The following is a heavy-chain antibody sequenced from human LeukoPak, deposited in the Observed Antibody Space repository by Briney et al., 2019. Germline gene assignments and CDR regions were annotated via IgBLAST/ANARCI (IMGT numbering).Heavy chain of an antibody. D-gene: IGHD6-13*01. CDR3: ARAPQGYIDY. Sequence: GGSLRLSCAASGFTFSSYSMNWVRQAPGKGLEWVSSISSSSSYIYYADSVRGRFTISRDNAKNSLYLQMNSLRAEDTAVYYCARAPQGYIDYWGQGTLVTVSS. V-gene: IGHV3-21*01. J-gene: IGHJ4*02. CDR1: GFTFSSYS. CDR2: ISSSSSYI.